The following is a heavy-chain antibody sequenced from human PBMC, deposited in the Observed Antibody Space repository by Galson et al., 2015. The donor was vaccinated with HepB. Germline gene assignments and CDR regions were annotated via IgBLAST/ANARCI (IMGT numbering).Heavy chain of an antibody. CDR1: GYIFSNYA. CDR3: ARTPYYGSGNYYNAWFDP. J-gene: IGHJ5*02. D-gene: IGHD3-10*01. CDR2: INTDTGNP. V-gene: IGHV7-4-1*02. Sequence: SVKVSCKASGYIFSNYALNWVREAPGQGLEWMGWINTDTGNPTYAQAFTGRFVFSLDTSVTTAYLRISSLKAEDTAVYYCARTPYYGSGNYYNAWFDPWGQGTLVTVSS.